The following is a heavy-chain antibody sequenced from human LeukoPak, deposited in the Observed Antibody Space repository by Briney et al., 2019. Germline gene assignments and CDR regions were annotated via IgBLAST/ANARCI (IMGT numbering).Heavy chain of an antibody. CDR2: IIPILGIA. Sequence: SVKVSCKASGGTFSSYAISWVRQAPGQGLEWMGRIIPILGIANYAQKFQGRVAITADKSTSTAYMELSSLRSEDTAVYYCARPRRIAAAGDPYYFDYWGQGTLVTVPS. CDR3: ARPRRIAAAGDPYYFDY. J-gene: IGHJ4*02. V-gene: IGHV1-69*04. D-gene: IGHD6-13*01. CDR1: GGTFSSYA.